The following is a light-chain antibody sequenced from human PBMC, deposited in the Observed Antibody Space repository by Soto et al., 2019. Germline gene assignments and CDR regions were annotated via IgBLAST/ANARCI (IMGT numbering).Light chain of an antibody. CDR1: QSVSSSY. J-gene: IGKJ1*01. CDR3: QQYGSSPQT. Sequence: EIVLTQSPGTLSLSPGERATLSCRASQSVSSSYLAWYQQKPGQAPMLLIYGASTRATGIPERFSGSGSGTDFTLTISRLEPEDFAVYYCQQYGSSPQTFGQGTKVEIK. V-gene: IGKV3-20*01. CDR2: GAS.